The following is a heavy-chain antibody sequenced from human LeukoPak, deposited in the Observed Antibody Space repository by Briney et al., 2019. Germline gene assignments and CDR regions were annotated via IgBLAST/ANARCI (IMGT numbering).Heavy chain of an antibody. J-gene: IGHJ6*03. D-gene: IGHD3-10*01. CDR3: ARDHRGITLVRGVDDYYYYYMDV. V-gene: IGHV3-30*04. CDR1: RFTFSSYP. Sequence: GGSLRLSCEASRFTFSSYPMHWVRQAPGKGLEWVAVISYDGSKKYYADSVKGRFTISRDNSKNTLYLQMNSLRAEDTAVYYCARDHRGITLVRGVDDYYYYYMDVWGKGTTVTVSS. CDR2: ISYDGSKK.